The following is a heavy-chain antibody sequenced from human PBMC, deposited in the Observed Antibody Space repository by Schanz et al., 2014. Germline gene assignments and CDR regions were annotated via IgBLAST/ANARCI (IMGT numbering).Heavy chain of an antibody. Sequence: QVQLQESAPGLVKPSQTLSLTCTVSGGSVSSGGDYWSWIRQHPGKGLEWIGFISYSGSTYYNPTLKSRVTISVDTSKNQFYLNLSSATAADTAVYYCARDRGHGDLPGDIWGQGTMVTVSS. V-gene: IGHV4-31*03. CDR3: ARDRGHGDLPGDI. CDR1: GGSVSSGGDY. J-gene: IGHJ3*02. D-gene: IGHD4-17*01. CDR2: ISYSGST.